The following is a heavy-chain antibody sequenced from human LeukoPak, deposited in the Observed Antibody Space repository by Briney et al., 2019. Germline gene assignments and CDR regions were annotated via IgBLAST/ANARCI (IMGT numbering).Heavy chain of an antibody. CDR2: IRGNAYGGTT. CDR1: GFTFGDYA. Sequence: GGSLRLSCTASGFTFGDYAMSWVRQAPGKGLEGVGFIRGNAYGGTTEYAASVKGRFTISRDDSKSIAYLQFNSLKTEDTAVYYCTTREGDSSGYLVVSFDYWGQGTLVTVSS. V-gene: IGHV3-49*04. J-gene: IGHJ4*02. CDR3: TTREGDSSGYLVVSFDY. D-gene: IGHD3-22*01.